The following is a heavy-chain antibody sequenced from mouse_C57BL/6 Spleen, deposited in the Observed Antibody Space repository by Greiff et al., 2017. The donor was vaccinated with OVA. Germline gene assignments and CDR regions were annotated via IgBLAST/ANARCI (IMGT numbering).Heavy chain of an antibody. CDR2: INPNNGGT. CDR1: GYTFTDYY. V-gene: IGHV1-26*01. D-gene: IGHD2-4*01. J-gene: IGHJ2*01. CDR3: ARSHYDYDKRGYYFDY. Sequence: EVQLQQSGPELVKPGASVKISCKASGYTFTDYYMNWVKQSHGKSLEWIGDINPNNGGTSYNQKFKGKATLTVDKSSSTAYMELRSLTSEDSAVYYCARSHYDYDKRGYYFDYWGQGTTLTVSS.